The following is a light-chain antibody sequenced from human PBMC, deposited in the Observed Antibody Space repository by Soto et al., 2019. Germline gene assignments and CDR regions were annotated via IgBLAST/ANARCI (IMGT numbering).Light chain of an antibody. CDR2: EVS. CDR1: SSDVGGYNY. V-gene: IGLV2-8*01. Sequence: QSALTQPPSASGSPGQSVTISCTGTSSDVGGYNYVSWYQQHPGKAPKLMIYEVSKRPSGVPDRFSGSKSGNTASLTVSGLQAEDEADYYCSSYAGSNYWDVVFGEGTKLTVL. J-gene: IGLJ2*01. CDR3: SSYAGSNYWDVV.